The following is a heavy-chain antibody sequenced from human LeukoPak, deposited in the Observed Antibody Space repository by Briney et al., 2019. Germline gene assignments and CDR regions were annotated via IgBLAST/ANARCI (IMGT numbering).Heavy chain of an antibody. CDR2: TCASEDST. CDR1: VFTFSSYP. V-gene: IGHV3-23*01. CDR3: ARGVEPLAANTLAY. J-gene: IGHJ4*02. Sequence: PGESLRLSCEASVFTFSSYPMSGVRQAPGGGLECVSTTCASEDSTFYADSVTGRFTISRDNSKHTRSLQLNSLRAEDTAVYYCARGVEPLAANTLAYWGQGTLVTVSS. D-gene: IGHD1-14*01.